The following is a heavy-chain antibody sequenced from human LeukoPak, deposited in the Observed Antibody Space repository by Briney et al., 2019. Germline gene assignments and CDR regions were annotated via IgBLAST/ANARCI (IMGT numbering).Heavy chain of an antibody. CDR3: ARWDRTAAGSTDY. Sequence: SQTLSLTSVISGDSVSSNSATWHWIRQSPSRGLEWLGRTYYRSKWYHDYAVSVKSRITINPDTSKNQFSLQLNSVTPEDTAVYYCARWDRTAAGSTDYWGQGTLVTVSS. CDR1: GDSVSSNSAT. CDR2: TYYRSKWYH. D-gene: IGHD6-13*01. V-gene: IGHV6-1*01. J-gene: IGHJ4*02.